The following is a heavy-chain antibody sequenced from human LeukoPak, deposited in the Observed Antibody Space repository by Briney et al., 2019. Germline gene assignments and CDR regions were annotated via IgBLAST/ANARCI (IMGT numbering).Heavy chain of an antibody. CDR2: INHSGST. J-gene: IGHJ4*02. Sequence: PSETLSLTCAVYGGSFSGYYWSWIRQPPGKGLEWIGEINHSGSTNYNPSLKSRVTISVDTSKNQFSLKLSSVTAADTAVYYCARRPLAADYWGQGTLVTVSS. CDR1: GGSFSGYY. CDR3: ARRPLAADY. V-gene: IGHV4-34*01. D-gene: IGHD6-19*01.